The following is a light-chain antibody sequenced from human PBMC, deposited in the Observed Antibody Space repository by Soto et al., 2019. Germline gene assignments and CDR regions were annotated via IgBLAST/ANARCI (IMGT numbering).Light chain of an antibody. V-gene: IGKV1-8*01. CDR3: LQHNNYPWT. J-gene: IGKJ1*01. Sequence: TRLPQAPSAFSASARDIVTITFRASQGISSYLGWYQQKPGKAPKRLIFAASSLQSGVPSRFSGSGSGTDFTLTISSLQPEDFATYYCLQHNNYPWTFGQGTKVDIK. CDR1: QGISSY. CDR2: AAS.